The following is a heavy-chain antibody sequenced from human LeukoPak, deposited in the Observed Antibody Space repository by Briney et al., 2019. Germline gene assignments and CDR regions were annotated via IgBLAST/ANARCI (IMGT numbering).Heavy chain of an antibody. CDR2: IQHDGGRK. CDR1: GFNIEGHN. V-gene: IGHV3-30*02. Sequence: GGSLKLSCAASGFNIEGHNMHWVRQAPGKGLEWVSFIQHDGGRKWYVDSVKGRFTISRDNSKNTLSLQMNDLRLGDTAVYYCAKDFGSGRYAFDIWGQGTIVTVSS. J-gene: IGHJ3*02. CDR3: AKDFGSGRYAFDI. D-gene: IGHD3-10*01.